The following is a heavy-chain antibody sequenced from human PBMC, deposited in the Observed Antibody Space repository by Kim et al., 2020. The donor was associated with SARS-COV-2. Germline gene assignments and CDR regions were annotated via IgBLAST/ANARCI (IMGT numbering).Heavy chain of an antibody. Sequence: SETLSLTCTVSGGSISSSSYYWGWIRQPPGKGLEWIGSIYYSGSTYYNPSLKSRVTISVDTSKNQFSLKLSSVTAADTAVYYCEYYDSSGYFAGDYWGQGTLVTVSS. CDR1: GGSISSSSYY. CDR3: EYYDSSGYFAGDY. D-gene: IGHD3-22*01. CDR2: IYYSGST. V-gene: IGHV4-39*01. J-gene: IGHJ4*02.